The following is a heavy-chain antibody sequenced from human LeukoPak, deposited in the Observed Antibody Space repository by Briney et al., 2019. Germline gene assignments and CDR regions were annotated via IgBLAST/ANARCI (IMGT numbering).Heavy chain of an antibody. CDR2: IGSDYDR. CDR1: GFAFGSYA. J-gene: IGHJ4*02. Sequence: GGSLRLSCTASGFAFGSYAMAWVRQAPGKGLEGVAAIGSDYDRVHEDSVKGRFTISRDNSKSTLYLQMDNLRPEDTAVYFYAKSAGVATIYFDCWGQGALVTVSS. CDR3: AKSAGVATIYFDC. V-gene: IGHV3-23*01. D-gene: IGHD5-12*01.